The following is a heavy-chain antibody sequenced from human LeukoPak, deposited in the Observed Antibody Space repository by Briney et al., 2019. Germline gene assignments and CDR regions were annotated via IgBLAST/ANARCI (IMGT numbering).Heavy chain of an antibody. CDR1: GNYW. V-gene: IGHV3-74*01. CDR2: INEDGSTT. Sequence: GGSLRLSCVASGNYWMHWVRQAPGKGLVWVSRINEDGSTTNYADSVKGRFTISRDNAKNSLYLQMNSLRAEDTAVYYCAREDSWGQGTLVTVSS. J-gene: IGHJ4*02. CDR3: AREDS.